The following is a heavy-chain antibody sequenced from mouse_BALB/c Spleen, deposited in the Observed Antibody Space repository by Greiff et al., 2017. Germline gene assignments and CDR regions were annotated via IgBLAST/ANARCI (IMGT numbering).Heavy chain of an antibody. V-gene: IGHV3-2*02. J-gene: IGHJ2*01. D-gene: IGHD2-14*01. CDR3: ARDYRNFDY. CDR2: ISYSGST. Sequence: EVQLQESGPGLLKPSQSLSLPCPVTGYSIPRDYAWNWIRQFPGNKLEWMGYISYSGSTIYNPSLKSRISITRDTSKNQFFLQLNSVTTEDTATYYCARDYRNFDYWGQGTTLTVSS. CDR1: GYSIPRDYA.